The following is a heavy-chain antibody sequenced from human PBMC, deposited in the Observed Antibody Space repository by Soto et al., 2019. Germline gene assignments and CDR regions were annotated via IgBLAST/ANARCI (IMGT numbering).Heavy chain of an antibody. D-gene: IGHD2-21*02. CDR3: SSGTAIPWDLVC. V-gene: IGHV4-59*13. J-gene: IGHJ1*01. CDR2: IDSRGST. CDR1: GGSISGYI. Sequence: QVQLQESGPGVVKPSETLSLICTVSGGSISGYIWSWVRQPPGKGLEWIGYIDSRGSTNYNPSLTTRVTISLDTAKNQVSLKMTSVTPAETAVYFCSSGTAIPWDLVCWGQGTLVTVSS.